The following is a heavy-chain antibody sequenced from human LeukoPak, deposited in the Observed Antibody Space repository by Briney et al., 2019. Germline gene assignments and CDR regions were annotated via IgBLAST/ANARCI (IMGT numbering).Heavy chain of an antibody. CDR3: ARGSCSGGSCYLNY. D-gene: IGHD2-15*01. CDR2: INPNSGGT. CDR1: GYTFTGYY. V-gene: IGHV1-2*02. J-gene: IGHJ4*02. Sequence: ASVKVSCKASGYTFTGYYMHWVRQAPGQGLEWMGWINPNSGGTNYAQKFQGRVTMTRDTSISTAYMELSRLRSEDTAVYYCARGSCSGGSCYLNYWGQGTLVTVSS.